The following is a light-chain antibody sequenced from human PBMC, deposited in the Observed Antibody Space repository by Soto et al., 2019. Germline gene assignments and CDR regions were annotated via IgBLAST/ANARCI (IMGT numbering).Light chain of an antibody. CDR3: QQRASWPYT. CDR2: DAS. J-gene: IGKJ2*01. CDR1: HDVSVS. Sequence: DIVLTQSPDTLSLSPGEGATLSCRASHDVSVSLVWYRQRPGQSPRLLIHDASNRATGISARFSGSGSGTDFTLTIGSLEPEESALYYCQQRASWPYTSGQGTKVEIK. V-gene: IGKV3-11*01.